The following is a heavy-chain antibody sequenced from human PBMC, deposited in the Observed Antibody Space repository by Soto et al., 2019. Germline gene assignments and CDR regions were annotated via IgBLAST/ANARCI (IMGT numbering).Heavy chain of an antibody. J-gene: IGHJ4*02. V-gene: IGHV3-23*01. D-gene: IGHD2-15*01. Sequence: EVKLKESGGGLFQPGRSARLSCVASGFTFDSYAMSWVRQTPGRGLEWVAAISGSGYATYYTQSVQGRFTISRDKSKNTVFLQMNSLRAEDTAVYFCAKGRYFDASGGCANYWGQGTEVTVSS. CDR2: ISGSGYAT. CDR3: AKGRYFDASGGCANY. CDR1: GFTFDSYA.